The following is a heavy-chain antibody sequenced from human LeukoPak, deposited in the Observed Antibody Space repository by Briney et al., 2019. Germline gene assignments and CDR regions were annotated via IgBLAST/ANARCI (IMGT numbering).Heavy chain of an antibody. CDR3: AKDMSTHYYDSSGYPFDY. D-gene: IGHD3-22*01. V-gene: IGHV3-23*01. CDR1: GFTFSSYA. Sequence: GGSLRLSCAASGFTFSSYAMSWVRQAPGKGLEWVSAISGTGASTYYADSVKGRFTISRDNSKNTLYLQMNSLRAEDTAVYYCAKDMSTHYYDSSGYPFDYWGQGTLVTVSS. J-gene: IGHJ4*02. CDR2: ISGTGAST.